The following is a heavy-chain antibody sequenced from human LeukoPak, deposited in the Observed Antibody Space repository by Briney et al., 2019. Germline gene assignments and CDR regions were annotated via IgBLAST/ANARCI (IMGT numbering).Heavy chain of an antibody. CDR3: ARDKGVVTTSFDY. J-gene: IGHJ4*02. D-gene: IGHD3-3*01. Sequence: PGGSLRLSCAASGFTFSSYWMSWVRQAPGKGLEWVAHINQDGSGKYYVDSVKGRFTISRDNAKNSLYLQMNSLRAEDTAVYYCARDKGVVTTSFDYWGQGTLVTVSS. CDR1: GFTFSSYW. V-gene: IGHV3-7*01. CDR2: INQDGSGK.